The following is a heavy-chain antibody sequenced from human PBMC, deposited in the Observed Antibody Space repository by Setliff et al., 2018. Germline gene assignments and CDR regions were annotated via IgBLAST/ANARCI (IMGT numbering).Heavy chain of an antibody. CDR3: SYALYFDY. CDR1: GFTFSSYW. V-gene: IGHV3-7*01. D-gene: IGHD4-17*01. Sequence: GGSLRLSCAASGFTFSSYWMSWVRQAPGKGLEWVANINQDGSEKYYVDSVRGRFTISRDNAKNSLYLQMNSLRADDAAVYFCSYALYFDYWGQGTLVTVSS. CDR2: INQDGSEK. J-gene: IGHJ4*02.